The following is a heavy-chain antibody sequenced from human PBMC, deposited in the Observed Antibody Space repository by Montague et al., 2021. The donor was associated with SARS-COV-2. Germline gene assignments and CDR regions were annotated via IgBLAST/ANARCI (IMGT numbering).Heavy chain of an antibody. V-gene: IGHV6-1*01. CDR3: ARTSASSDY. Sequence: CAISGDSDGVEEARRRWEEHTPERELGLQGGTCYRSEKNNDYAVSVKSRITINPDTSKNQISLQLNSVTPEDTAVYYCARTSASSDYWGQGTLVTVSS. J-gene: IGHJ4*02. CDR2: TCYRSEKNN. D-gene: IGHD1-26*01. CDR1: GDSDGVEEAR.